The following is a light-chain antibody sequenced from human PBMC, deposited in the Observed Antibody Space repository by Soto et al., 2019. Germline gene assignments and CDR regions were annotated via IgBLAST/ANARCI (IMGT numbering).Light chain of an antibody. J-gene: IGLJ2*01. V-gene: IGLV2-14*01. CDR2: DVS. CDR1: SNDIGGYNY. CDR3: SSYTSSSTLL. Sequence: QSVLTQPASVSGSPGQSITFSCTGTSNDIGGYNYVSWYQQQPGKAPKLMIFDVSNRPSGVSYRFSGSKSGNTASLTISGLQAEDEADYYCSSYTSSSTLLFGGGTKLTVL.